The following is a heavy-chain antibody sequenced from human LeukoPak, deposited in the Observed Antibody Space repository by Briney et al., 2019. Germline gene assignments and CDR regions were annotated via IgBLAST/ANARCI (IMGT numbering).Heavy chain of an antibody. CDR2: MYSGGRT. CDR1: GFTLTSDY. D-gene: IGHD4-23*01. Sequence: GGSLRLSCAASGFTLTSDYMSCVCQAPGKGVEWVSVMYSGGRTYYADSVKGRFTISRDNSKNTLYVQMNSLRAEDTAVYYCARLMTTVVKNRWHAFDIWGQGTMVTVSS. CDR3: ARLMTTVVKNRWHAFDI. V-gene: IGHV3-53*01. J-gene: IGHJ3*02.